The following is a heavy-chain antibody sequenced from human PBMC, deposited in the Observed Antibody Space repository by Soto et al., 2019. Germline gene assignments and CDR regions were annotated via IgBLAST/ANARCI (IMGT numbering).Heavy chain of an antibody. J-gene: IGHJ4*02. Sequence: PSETLSLSCTVSGGSISSGGYYLSWIRQHPGKGVEWIGYIYYSGSTYYNPSLKSRVTILVDTSKNQFSLKLSSVTAVDTAVYYWARGAAGESFGYWGQGTLATVSS. CDR2: IYYSGST. CDR1: GGSISSGGYY. CDR3: ARGAAGESFGY. D-gene: IGHD6-13*01. V-gene: IGHV4-31*03.